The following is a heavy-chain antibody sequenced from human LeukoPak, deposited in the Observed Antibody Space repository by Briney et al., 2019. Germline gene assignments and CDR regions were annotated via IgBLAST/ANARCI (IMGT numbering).Heavy chain of an antibody. D-gene: IGHD3-10*01. CDR3: AKNFGSGSNWFDP. CDR1: GFTFSRYW. J-gene: IGHJ5*02. V-gene: IGHV3-74*01. CDR2: IKSDGKT. Sequence: PGGSLRLSCEASGFTFSRYWMHWVRQAPGKGLVWVSRIKSDGKTNYADSVKGRFTISRDNAKNTVSLQMDSLRAEDTAVYYCAKNFGSGSNWFDPWGQGTLVTVSS.